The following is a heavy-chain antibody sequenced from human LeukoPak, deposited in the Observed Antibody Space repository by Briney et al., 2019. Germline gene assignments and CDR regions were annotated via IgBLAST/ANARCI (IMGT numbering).Heavy chain of an antibody. V-gene: IGHV3-23*01. D-gene: IGHD6-25*01. Sequence: PGGSLRLSCAASGFTFSRYAMSWVRQAPGKGLEWVSAIRDSGGSTYYADSVKGRFTISRDNSKNMLYLQMNSLRVEDTAVYYCAKGSAASRPYYFDYWGQGTLVTVSS. CDR1: GFTFSRYA. CDR2: IRDSGGST. CDR3: AKGSAASRPYYFDY. J-gene: IGHJ4*02.